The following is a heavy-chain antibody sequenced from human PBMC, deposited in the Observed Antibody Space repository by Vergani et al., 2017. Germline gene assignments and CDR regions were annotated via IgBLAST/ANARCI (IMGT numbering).Heavy chain of an antibody. J-gene: IGHJ2*01. V-gene: IGHV4-38-2*01. D-gene: IGHD3-22*01. CDR2: IYHSGSP. CDR3: ARPYDGRVDFWYFDL. Sequence: QVQLQESGPGLVKPSDTLSLTCAVSGYSISSGYYWGWIRQSPGKGLEWIGSIYHSGSPYYNPSLKSRVTISADTSKNQLSLKLNSVTAADTAVYYCARPYDGRVDFWYFDLWSRGTLVTVSS. CDR1: GYSISSGYY.